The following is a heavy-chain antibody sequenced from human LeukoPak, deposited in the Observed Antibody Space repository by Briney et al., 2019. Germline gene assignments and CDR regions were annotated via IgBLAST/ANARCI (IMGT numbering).Heavy chain of an antibody. V-gene: IGHV4-34*01. Sequence: SETLSLTCAVYGGSFSGYYWSWIRQPPGKGLEWIGEINHSGSTNYNPSLKSRVTISVDTSKNQFSLKLSSVTAADTAVYYCASSSVQADAFDIWGQGTMVTVSS. J-gene: IGHJ3*02. CDR1: GGSFSGYY. D-gene: IGHD1-1*01. CDR3: ASSSVQADAFDI. CDR2: INHSGST.